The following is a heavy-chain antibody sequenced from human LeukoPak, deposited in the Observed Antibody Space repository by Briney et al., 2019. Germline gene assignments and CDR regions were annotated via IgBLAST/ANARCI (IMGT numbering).Heavy chain of an antibody. CDR3: ARDRRAAAGWFDP. CDR2: ISSGSSSI. V-gene: IGHV3-48*02. CDR1: GFTFSSYS. Sequence: QAGGSLRLSCAASGFTFSSYSMNWVRQAPGKGLEWVSYISSGSSSIYCADSVKGRFTISRDNAKNSLYLQLNSLRDEDTAVYYCARDRRAAAGWFDPWGQGTLVTVSS. J-gene: IGHJ5*02. D-gene: IGHD6-13*01.